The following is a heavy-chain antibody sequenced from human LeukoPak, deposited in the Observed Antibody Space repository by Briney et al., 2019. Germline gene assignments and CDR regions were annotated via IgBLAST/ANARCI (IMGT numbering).Heavy chain of an antibody. Sequence: GGTLRLSCAASGFTFSSYEMTWVRQAPGKGLEWVSYISSSGSTIYYADSVKGRFTISRDNAKNSLYLQMNSLRAEDTAVYYCARGYSGPGGWFYAFDIWGQGTMVTVSS. J-gene: IGHJ3*02. V-gene: IGHV3-48*03. D-gene: IGHD5-12*01. CDR2: ISSSGSTI. CDR1: GFTFSSYE. CDR3: ARGYSGPGGWFYAFDI.